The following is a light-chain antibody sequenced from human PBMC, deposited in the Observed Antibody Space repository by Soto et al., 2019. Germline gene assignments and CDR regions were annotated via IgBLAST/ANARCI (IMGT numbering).Light chain of an antibody. CDR1: QSISSY. J-gene: IGKJ1*01. CDR2: AAS. V-gene: IGKV1-39*01. CDR3: QQSYITWT. Sequence: DIQMTQSPSSLSASVGDRVTITCRASQSISSYLNWYQQKPGKAPKLLIYAASSLQSGVPSRFSGSGSGTDFTLIISSLQPEDFATYYCQQSYITWTFGQGTKVEIK.